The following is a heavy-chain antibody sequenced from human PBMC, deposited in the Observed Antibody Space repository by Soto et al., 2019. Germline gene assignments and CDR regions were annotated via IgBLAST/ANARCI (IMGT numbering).Heavy chain of an antibody. CDR1: DDSTNISHW. J-gene: IGHJ4*02. V-gene: IGHV4-4*02. D-gene: IGHD3-3*02. CDR2: ISHSVST. Sequence: PSETLSLTCAVSDDSTNISHWWNWVRQPPGKGLEWIGQISHSVSTNYNPSPTSRVTISVDKSKNHFSLKLTSVTAADTAVYYCAARHFWSGSWTDTRLDYWGQGTLVTVS. CDR3: AARHFWSGSWTDTRLDY.